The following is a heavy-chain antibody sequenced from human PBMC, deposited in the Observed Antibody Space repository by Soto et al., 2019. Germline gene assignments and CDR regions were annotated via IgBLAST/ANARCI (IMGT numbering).Heavy chain of an antibody. D-gene: IGHD3-16*01. CDR2: IYYSGYT. CDR3: ARHNGPLYVGYYYDMDV. CDR1: GDSVSSSSYY. Sequence: SETLSLTCTVSGDSVSSSSYYWSWIRQPPGKGLEWIGSIYYSGYTYYNPSLKSRVTISVDTSKNQFSLKLSSVTAADTAVYYCARHNGPLYVGYYYDMDVWGQGTTVTVSS. J-gene: IGHJ6*02. V-gene: IGHV4-39*01.